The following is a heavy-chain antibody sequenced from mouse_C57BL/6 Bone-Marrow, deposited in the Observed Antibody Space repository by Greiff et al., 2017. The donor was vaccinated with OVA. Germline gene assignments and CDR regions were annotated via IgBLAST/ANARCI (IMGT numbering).Heavy chain of an antibody. D-gene: IGHD3-2*02. CDR2: IDPSDSYT. V-gene: IGHV1-69*01. Sequence: QVQLQQPGAELVMPGASVKLSCKASGYTFTSYWMHWVKPRPGQGLEWIGEIDPSDSYTNYNQKFKGKSTLTVDKSSSTAYMQLSSLTSEDSAVYYCARTPTAQATLYWYFDVWGTGTTVTVSS. CDR3: ARTPTAQATLYWYFDV. CDR1: GYTFTSYW. J-gene: IGHJ1*03.